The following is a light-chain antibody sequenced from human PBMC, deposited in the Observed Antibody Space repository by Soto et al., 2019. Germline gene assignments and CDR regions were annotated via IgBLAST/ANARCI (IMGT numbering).Light chain of an antibody. J-gene: IGLJ3*02. CDR1: SGHSIYI. CDR2: LEGSGSY. V-gene: IGLV4-60*02. Sequence: QPVLTQSSSASASLGSSVKLTCTLSSGHSIYIIAWHQQQPGKAPRYLMKLEGSGSYNKGSGVPDRFSGSSSGADRYLTISNLRFEDEADYYCETWDRNTWVFGGGTKLTVL. CDR3: ETWDRNTWV.